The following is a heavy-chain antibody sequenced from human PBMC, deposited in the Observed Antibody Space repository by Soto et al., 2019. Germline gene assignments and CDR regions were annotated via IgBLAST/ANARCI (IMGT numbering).Heavy chain of an antibody. CDR3: AREEANWFDP. CDR2: INHSGGT. J-gene: IGHJ5*02. V-gene: IGHV4-34*01. CDR1: GGSFSGYY. Sequence: SETLSLTCAVYGGSFSGYYWSWIRQPPGKGLEWIGEINHSGGTNYNPSLKSRVTISVDTSKNQFSLKLSSVTAADTAVYYCAREEANWFDPRGQGTLVTVSS.